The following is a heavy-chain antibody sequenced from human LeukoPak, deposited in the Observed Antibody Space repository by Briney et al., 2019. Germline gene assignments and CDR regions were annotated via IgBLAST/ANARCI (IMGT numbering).Heavy chain of an antibody. Sequence: GGSLRLSCAASGFSFSNFAMSWVRQAPGKGLEWVSSTSGSGVTTYYADSVKGRFTISRDNSKDTLYLQMNSLRAEDTAVYYCAKGPPTSYSSSWQEYFQHWGQGTLVTVSS. CDR1: GFSFSNFA. CDR2: TSGSGVTT. D-gene: IGHD6-13*01. J-gene: IGHJ1*01. V-gene: IGHV3-23*01. CDR3: AKGPPTSYSSSWQEYFQH.